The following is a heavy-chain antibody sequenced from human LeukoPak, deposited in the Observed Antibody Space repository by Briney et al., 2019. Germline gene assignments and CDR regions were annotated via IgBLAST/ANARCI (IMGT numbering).Heavy chain of an antibody. V-gene: IGHV3-48*01. Sequence: GGSLRLSCAASGFTFSSYSMNWVRQAPGKGLEWISYISHGSTRIFYADFVEGRFTVSRDDAKNALYLQMNSLRVEDAAVYYCARDPGYSYAMDSWGQGTLVIVSS. D-gene: IGHD5-18*01. J-gene: IGHJ4*02. CDR3: ARDPGYSYAMDS. CDR2: ISHGSTRI. CDR1: GFTFSSYS.